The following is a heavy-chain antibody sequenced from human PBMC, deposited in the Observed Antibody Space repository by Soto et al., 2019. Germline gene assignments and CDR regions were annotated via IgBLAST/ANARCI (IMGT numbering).Heavy chain of an antibody. Sequence: QVQLVESGGGVVQPGRSLRLSCVASGFTFSSYAMYWVRQAPGKGLVWVAVISYDGNNKYYADSVKGRFTISRDNSKNTLYLHMNSLILEDTAVYYCARAGCDGGSCYTLVGLRYGMDVWGQGTTVTVSS. CDR1: GFTFSSYA. J-gene: IGHJ6*02. CDR2: ISYDGNNK. CDR3: ARAGCDGGSCYTLVGLRYGMDV. D-gene: IGHD2-15*01. V-gene: IGHV3-30-3*01.